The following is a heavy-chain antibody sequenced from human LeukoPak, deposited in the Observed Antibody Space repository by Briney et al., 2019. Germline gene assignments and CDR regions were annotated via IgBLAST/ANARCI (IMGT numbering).Heavy chain of an antibody. D-gene: IGHD3-22*01. CDR2: ISSNGGST. Sequence: PGGSLSLSCAASGFTFSSSAMSWVRQAPGKGLEWVSAISSNGGSTYYADSVKGRFTISRDNSKNTLYLQMDSLRAEDTAVYYCAKGTMDGGQYYYDSNGGQGTLVTVSS. CDR1: GFTFSSSA. J-gene: IGHJ4*02. CDR3: AKGTMDGGQYYYDSN. V-gene: IGHV3-23*01.